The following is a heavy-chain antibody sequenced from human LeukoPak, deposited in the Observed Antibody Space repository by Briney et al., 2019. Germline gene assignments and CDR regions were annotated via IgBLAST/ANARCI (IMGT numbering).Heavy chain of an antibody. CDR1: GFTFSSYG. V-gene: IGHV3-23*01. Sequence: PGGSLRLSCAAFGFTFSSYGMSWVRQAPGKGLEWVSSISGSGGGTYYADSVKGRFTISRDNSKNTLYLQMNSLRAEDTAVYYCAKGSYSSGWLFDYWGQGTLVTVSS. CDR3: AKGSYSSGWLFDY. J-gene: IGHJ4*02. CDR2: ISGSGGGT. D-gene: IGHD6-25*01.